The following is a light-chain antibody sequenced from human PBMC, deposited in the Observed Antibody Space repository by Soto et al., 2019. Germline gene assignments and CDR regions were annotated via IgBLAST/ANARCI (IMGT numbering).Light chain of an antibody. J-gene: IGKJ3*01. CDR1: QDIRSE. Sequence: IQMTQSPSSLSASIGDRVTLTCRASQDIRSELSWYQQKSGRAPKLLIYAASTLHGGVPSRFSGSGFGTDFTLTFNSLQPEDFATYYCLQDNDYPRTFGPGTTLEIK. V-gene: IGKV1-6*01. CDR2: AAS. CDR3: LQDNDYPRT.